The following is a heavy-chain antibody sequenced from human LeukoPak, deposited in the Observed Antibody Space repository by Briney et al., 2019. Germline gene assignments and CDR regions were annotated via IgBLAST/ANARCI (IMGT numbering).Heavy chain of an antibody. J-gene: IGHJ4*02. V-gene: IGHV3-21*01. CDR2: ISSSSSYI. Sequence: KPGGSLRLSCAASGFTFSSYSMNWVRQAPGKGLEWVSSISSSSSYIYYADSVKGRFTISRDNAKNPLYLQMNSLRAEDTAVYYCARGTGGLGASHGSFDYWGQGTLVTVSS. CDR1: GFTFSSYS. D-gene: IGHD3-16*01. CDR3: ARGTGGLGASHGSFDY.